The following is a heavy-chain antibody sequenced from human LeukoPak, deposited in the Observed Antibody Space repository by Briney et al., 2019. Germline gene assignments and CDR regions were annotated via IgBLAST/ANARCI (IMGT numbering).Heavy chain of an antibody. D-gene: IGHD6-6*01. CDR2: ISSSSSYI. CDR3: ARLREQLAPFDY. Sequence: PGGSLRLPCAASGFTFSSYSMNWVRQAPGKGLEWVSSISSSSSYIYYADSVKGRFTISRDNAKNSLYLQMNSLRAEDTAVYYCARLREQLAPFDYWGQGTLVTVSS. CDR1: GFTFSSYS. V-gene: IGHV3-21*01. J-gene: IGHJ4*02.